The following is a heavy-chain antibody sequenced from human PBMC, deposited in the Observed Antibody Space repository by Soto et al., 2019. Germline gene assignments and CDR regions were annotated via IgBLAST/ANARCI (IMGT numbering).Heavy chain of an antibody. CDR2: ISGSGGST. CDR3: ARPVSNYSSSSSPWYFDL. D-gene: IGHD6-6*01. Sequence: GGSLRLSCAASGFTFSSYAMSWVRQAPGKGLEWVSAISGSGGSTYYADSVKGRFTISRDNSKNTLYLQMNSLRAEDTAVYYCARPVSNYSSSSSPWYFDLWGRGTLVTVSS. V-gene: IGHV3-23*01. CDR1: GFTFSSYA. J-gene: IGHJ2*01.